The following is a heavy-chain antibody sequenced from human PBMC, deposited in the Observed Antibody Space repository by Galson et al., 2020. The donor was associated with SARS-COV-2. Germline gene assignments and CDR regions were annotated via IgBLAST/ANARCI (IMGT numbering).Heavy chain of an antibody. CDR2: IDPTDSYT. J-gene: IGHJ4*02. V-gene: IGHV5-10-1*01. Sequence: HGESLKISCKASGYSFTAYWISWVRQMPGKGLEWMGRIDPTDSYTNYRPSFQGHVTISLDKSITTAYLHWSSLKASDTAIYYCARHELSSDPPDYWGQGTLVTVSS. D-gene: IGHD2-15*01. CDR1: GYSFTAYW. CDR3: ARHELSSDPPDY.